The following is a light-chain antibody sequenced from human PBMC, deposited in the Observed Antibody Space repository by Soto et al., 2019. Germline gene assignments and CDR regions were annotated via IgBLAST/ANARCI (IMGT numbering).Light chain of an antibody. CDR3: QHRGT. V-gene: IGKV1-5*01. J-gene: IGKJ1*01. CDR2: DAS. Sequence: DVEMTKYPSTLSASVGDRVTITCRASQSISSWLAWYQQKPGKVPKLLIYDASSLESGVPSRFSGSGSGTEFTLTISSLQPDDFATYYCQHRGTFGQGTKVDIK. CDR1: QSISSW.